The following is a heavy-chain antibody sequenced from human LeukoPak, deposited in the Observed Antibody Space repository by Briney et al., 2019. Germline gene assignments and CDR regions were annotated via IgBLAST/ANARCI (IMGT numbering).Heavy chain of an antibody. CDR2: MHYSGST. CDR1: GGSISSAGHY. J-gene: IGHJ4*02. Sequence: AETLSLTCTVSGGSISSAGHYWGWIRQPPGKGLEWIGSMHYSGSTYYNPSLKSRVTISVDTSKNQFSLKLHSMTAADSAVYYSARATVGTVEFDQWGQGTLVTVSS. V-gene: IGHV4-39*07. CDR3: ARATVGTVEFDQ. D-gene: IGHD5-12*01.